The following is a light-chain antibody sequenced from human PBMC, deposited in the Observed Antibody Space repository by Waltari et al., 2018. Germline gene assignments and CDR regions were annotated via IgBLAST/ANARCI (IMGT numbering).Light chain of an antibody. CDR2: AAS. J-gene: IGKJ1*01. Sequence: DIQMTQSPSSLSASVGDRVTITCRASQSISSYLYWYQQKPEKAPQLLIYAASRLQSGVPSRFSGRGSGTDFTLTITSLQPEDFATYYCQQGHSTPRTFGQGTKVEIK. CDR3: QQGHSTPRT. V-gene: IGKV1-39*01. CDR1: QSISSY.